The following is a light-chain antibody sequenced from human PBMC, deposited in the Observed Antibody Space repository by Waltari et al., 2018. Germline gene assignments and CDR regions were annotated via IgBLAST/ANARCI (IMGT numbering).Light chain of an antibody. V-gene: IGKV3-20*01. CDR2: GAS. J-gene: IGKJ4*01. Sequence: EIVLTQSPGTSSLSPGKRATLSCTASQTVRTTYLAWYQQKPGQAPTLLIYGASSRATGIPDRFSGSGSGTDFSLTISSLEPEDFAVYYCQQYDISPLTFGGGTKVEIK. CDR1: QTVRTTY. CDR3: QQYDISPLT.